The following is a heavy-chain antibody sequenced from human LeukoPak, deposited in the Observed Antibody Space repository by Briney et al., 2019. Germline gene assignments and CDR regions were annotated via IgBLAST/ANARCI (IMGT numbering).Heavy chain of an antibody. CDR3: ARNTGTKGAFDI. J-gene: IGHJ3*02. D-gene: IGHD1-7*01. CDR2: IYYSGST. CDR1: GGSISSYY. Sequence: PSETLSLTCTVSGGSISSYYWSWIRQPPGKGLEWIGYIYYSGSTNYNPSLKSRVTISVDTSKNQFSLQLNSVTPEDTAVYYCARNTGTKGAFDIWGQGTMVTVSS. V-gene: IGHV4-59*12.